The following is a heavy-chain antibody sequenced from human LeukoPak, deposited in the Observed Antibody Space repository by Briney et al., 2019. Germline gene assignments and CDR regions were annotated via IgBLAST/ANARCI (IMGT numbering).Heavy chain of an antibody. Sequence: SETLSLTCTVSGGSISSYYWSWIRQPAGKGLEWIGRIYTSGSTNYNPSLKSRVTMSVDTSKNQFSLKLSSVTAADTAVCYCARDALFSVAGYYFDYWGQGTLVTVSS. J-gene: IGHJ4*02. CDR1: GGSISSYY. CDR3: ARDALFSVAGYYFDY. CDR2: IYTSGST. D-gene: IGHD6-19*01. V-gene: IGHV4-4*07.